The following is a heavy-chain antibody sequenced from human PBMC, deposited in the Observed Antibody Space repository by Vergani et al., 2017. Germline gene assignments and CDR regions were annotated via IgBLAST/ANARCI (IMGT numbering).Heavy chain of an antibody. CDR2: ISFDGTNE. V-gene: IGHV3-30-3*01. Sequence: QVQLVESGGGVVQPGTSLRLSCVVSGFALNRHAMYWVRQAPGKGLEWVVGISFDGTNEYYPDLVKGRFTISRDIAKNTLYLQVRSLRLEDTGVYHCVRDRGLCAGGRCYTEAWDYWGQGTVVTVSS. CDR3: VRDRGLCAGGRCYTEAWDY. CDR1: GFALNRHA. D-gene: IGHD2-2*02. J-gene: IGHJ4*02.